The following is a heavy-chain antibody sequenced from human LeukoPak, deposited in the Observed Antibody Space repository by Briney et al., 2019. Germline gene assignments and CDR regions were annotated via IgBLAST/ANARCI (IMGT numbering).Heavy chain of an antibody. CDR1: GGSISIVSYY. CDR2: IYTSGST. V-gene: IGHV4-61*02. Sequence: PSETRSLTCTVSGGSISIVSYYWSWIRQPAGRGLEGIGRIYTSGSTNYNPSLKSRVTISVDTSKNQFSLKLSSVTAADTAVYYCARAPLGGGPIDAFDIWGQGTMVTVSS. CDR3: ARAPLGGGPIDAFDI. D-gene: IGHD1-26*01. J-gene: IGHJ3*02.